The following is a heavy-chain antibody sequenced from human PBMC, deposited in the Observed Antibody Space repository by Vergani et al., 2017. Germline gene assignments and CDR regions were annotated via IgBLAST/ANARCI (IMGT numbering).Heavy chain of an antibody. CDR2: TYYRSTWYN. J-gene: IGHJ6*02. D-gene: IGHD3-22*01. CDR3: ARYYDSRGYRGKVYYGMDV. V-gene: IGHV6-1*01. CDR1: GDSVSSNSAA. Sequence: QVQLQQSGPGLEKPSQTLSLTCAISGDSVSSNSAAWNWIRQSPSRGLEWLGRTYYRSTWYNDYAVAVKRRITINPDTSKNQFSLQLNSVTPEDTAVYYCARYYDSRGYRGKVYYGMDVWGQGTTVTVSS.